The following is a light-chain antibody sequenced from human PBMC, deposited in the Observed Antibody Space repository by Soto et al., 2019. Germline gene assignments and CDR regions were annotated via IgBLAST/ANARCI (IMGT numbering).Light chain of an antibody. CDR2: KAS. Sequence: DIQMTQSPSTLSGSVGDRVTITCRASQTISSWLAWYQQKPGKAPKLLIYKASTLKSGLPSRFSGSGSGTEFTLTISSLQPDDFAYYYCQHYNSYSEAFGQVTKVELK. V-gene: IGKV1-5*03. CDR1: QTISSW. J-gene: IGKJ1*01. CDR3: QHYNSYSEA.